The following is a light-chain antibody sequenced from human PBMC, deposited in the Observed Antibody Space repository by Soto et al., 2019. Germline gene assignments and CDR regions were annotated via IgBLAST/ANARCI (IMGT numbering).Light chain of an antibody. CDR3: QQYYSSPYT. Sequence: DIVMTQSPDSLAVSLGERATMSCKSSQSVLYSSNNKNYLAWYQHKPGQPPKLLIYWASTRESGVPDRFSGSGSGTDFTLTISSLQAEDVAVYYCQQYYSSPYTLGQGTKLEIK. CDR1: QSVLYSSNNKNY. V-gene: IGKV4-1*01. J-gene: IGKJ2*01. CDR2: WAS.